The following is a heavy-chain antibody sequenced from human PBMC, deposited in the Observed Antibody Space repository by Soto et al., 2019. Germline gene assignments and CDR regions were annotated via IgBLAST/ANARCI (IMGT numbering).Heavy chain of an antibody. D-gene: IGHD1-1*01. CDR3: ATRIGTDYYYYYGLDV. J-gene: IGHJ6*02. V-gene: IGHV3-73*02. Sequence: EVPLVESGGGLVQPGGSLKLSCAASGFTLSGSAMHWVRQASGKGLEWVGRIRSKPNSYGTEYAASVTGRFTISRDDSKNTAYLQMNSLKTEDTAVYYCATRIGTDYYYYYGLDVWGQGTTVTVSS. CDR2: IRSKPNSYGT. CDR1: GFTLSGSA.